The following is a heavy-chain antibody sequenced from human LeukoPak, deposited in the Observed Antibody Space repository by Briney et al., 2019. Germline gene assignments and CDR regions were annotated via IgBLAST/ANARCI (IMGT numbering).Heavy chain of an antibody. J-gene: IGHJ4*02. CDR1: GGSISSGDYY. Sequence: SQTLSLTCTVSGGSISSGDYYWSWMRRPPGKGLEWIGYIYYSGSTYYNPSLKSRVTISVDTSKNQFSLKLSSVTAADTALYYCAREVLADDYGNPFDYWGQGTLVTVSS. CDR3: AREVLADDYGNPFDY. D-gene: IGHD4-17*01. CDR2: IYYSGST. V-gene: IGHV4-30-4*01.